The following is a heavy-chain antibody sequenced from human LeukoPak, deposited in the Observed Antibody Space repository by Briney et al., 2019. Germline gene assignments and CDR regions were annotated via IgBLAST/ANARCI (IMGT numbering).Heavy chain of an antibody. CDR2: ISSNGGST. CDR1: GFTFSSYA. Sequence: GGSLRLSCAASGFTFSSYAMHWVRQAPGKGLEYVSAISSNGGSTYYANSVKGRFTISRDNSKNTLYLQMGSLRAEDMAVYYCARGDIAVAGRLRGHYFDYWGQGTLVTVSS. D-gene: IGHD6-19*01. CDR3: ARGDIAVAGRLRGHYFDY. J-gene: IGHJ4*02. V-gene: IGHV3-64*01.